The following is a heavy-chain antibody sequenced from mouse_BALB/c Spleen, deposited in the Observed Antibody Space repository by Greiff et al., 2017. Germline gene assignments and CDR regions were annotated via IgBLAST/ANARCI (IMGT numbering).Heavy chain of an antibody. V-gene: IGHV3-6*02. CDR1: GYSITSGYY. J-gene: IGHJ2*01. CDR3: ARDNYRYDGYYFDY. CDR2: ISYDGSN. Sequence: EVKLMESGPGLVKPSQSLSLTCSVTGYSITSGYYWNWIRQFPGNKLEWMGYISYDGSNNYNPSLKNRISITRDTSKNQFFLKLNSVTTEDTATYYCARDNYRYDGYYFDYWGQGTTLTVSS. D-gene: IGHD2-14*01.